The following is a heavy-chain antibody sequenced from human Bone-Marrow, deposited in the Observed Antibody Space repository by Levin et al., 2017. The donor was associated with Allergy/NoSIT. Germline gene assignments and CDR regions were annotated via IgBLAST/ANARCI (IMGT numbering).Heavy chain of an antibody. D-gene: IGHD3-9*01. J-gene: IGHJ5*02. Sequence: PSETLSLTCTVSGGSISSYYWSWIRQPPGKGLEWIGYIYYSGSTNYNPSLKSRVTISVDTSKNQFSLKLSSVTAADTAVYYCARLGYDILTGYTKYNWFDPWGQGTLVTVSS. V-gene: IGHV4-59*08. CDR1: GGSISSYY. CDR2: IYYSGST. CDR3: ARLGYDILTGYTKYNWFDP.